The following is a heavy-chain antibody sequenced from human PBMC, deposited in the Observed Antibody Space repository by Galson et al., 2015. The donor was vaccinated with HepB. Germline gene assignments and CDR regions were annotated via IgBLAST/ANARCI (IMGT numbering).Heavy chain of an antibody. V-gene: IGHV3-72*01. D-gene: IGHD3-3*01. CDR1: GFSFSDHY. Sequence: SLRLSCAVSGFSFSDHYIDWVRQAPGKGLEWVGRSRNKPKGYSTAYAASVKGRFTVSRDDSKNSVFLQMNSLRSEDTAIYYCARWRGAQSEFDHWGQGTLVTVSS. CDR3: ARWRGAQSEFDH. J-gene: IGHJ4*02. CDR2: SRNKPKGYST.